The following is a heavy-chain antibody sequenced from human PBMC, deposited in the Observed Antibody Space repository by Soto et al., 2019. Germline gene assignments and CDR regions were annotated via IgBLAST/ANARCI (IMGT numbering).Heavy chain of an antibody. CDR3: ARGVNWYRSNWYMER. Sequence: SETLSLTCAVYGGSLSGYYWSWIRQPPGKGLEWIGEINHSGSTNYIPSLKSRVTISVDTSKNQFSLKLTSVTAADTAVYYCARGVNWYRSNWYMERWGQGTLVTVSS. J-gene: IGHJ4*02. V-gene: IGHV4-34*01. CDR1: GGSLSGYY. D-gene: IGHD6-13*01. CDR2: INHSGST.